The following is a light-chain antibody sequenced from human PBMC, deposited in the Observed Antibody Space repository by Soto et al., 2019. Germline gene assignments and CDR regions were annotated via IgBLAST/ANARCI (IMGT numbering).Light chain of an antibody. CDR1: SADIGAFNY. Sequence: QSALTQPASVSGSPGQSITISCAGTSADIGAFNYVSWYQHHPRKAPKLLIYDVSDRPSGVSTRFSASKSANTASLTISGLQADDEGDYYCSSYSTTSALVFGGGTKVTVL. J-gene: IGLJ2*01. CDR2: DVS. V-gene: IGLV2-14*03. CDR3: SSYSTTSALV.